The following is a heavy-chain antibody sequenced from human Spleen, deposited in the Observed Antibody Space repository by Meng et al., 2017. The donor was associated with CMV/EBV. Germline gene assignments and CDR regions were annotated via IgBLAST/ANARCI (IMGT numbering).Heavy chain of an antibody. CDR3: AREWYQLPFMDV. V-gene: IGHV3-21*01. CDR1: GFTFSSYS. J-gene: IGHJ6*02. Sequence: CAASGFTFSSYSMNWVRQAPGKGLEWVSSISSSSSYIYYADSVKGRFTISRDNAKNSLYLQMNSLRAEDTAVYYCAREWYQLPFMDVWGQGTTVTVSS. D-gene: IGHD2-2*01. CDR2: ISSSSSYI.